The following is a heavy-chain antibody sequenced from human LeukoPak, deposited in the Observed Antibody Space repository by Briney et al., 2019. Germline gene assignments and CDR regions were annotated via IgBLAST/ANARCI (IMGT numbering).Heavy chain of an antibody. CDR3: ARGLYPKEVAAAGTHYFDY. V-gene: IGHV4-39*07. D-gene: IGHD6-13*01. Sequence: PSETLSLTCTVSGGSISSSSYYWGWIRQPPGKGLEWIGSIYYSGSTNYNPSLKSRVTISVDTSKNQFSLKLSSVTAADTAVYYCARGLYPKEVAAAGTHYFDYWGQGTLVTVSS. CDR2: IYYSGST. J-gene: IGHJ4*02. CDR1: GGSISSSSYY.